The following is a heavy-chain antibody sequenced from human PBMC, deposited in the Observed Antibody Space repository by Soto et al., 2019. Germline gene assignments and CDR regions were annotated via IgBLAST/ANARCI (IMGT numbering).Heavy chain of an antibody. CDR3: AHPRGYGVFDAVDI. Sequence: GGSLRLSCAASGFMFDKYAMNWVRQAPGKGLEWVSLISSNGDTTDYTESVRGRLTISRDNSINTLYLHMRSLRPEDTAMYFCAHPRGYGVFDAVDIRGQGTMVTVSS. J-gene: IGHJ3*02. CDR1: GFMFDKYA. CDR2: ISSNGDTT. V-gene: IGHV3-23*01. D-gene: IGHD4-17*01.